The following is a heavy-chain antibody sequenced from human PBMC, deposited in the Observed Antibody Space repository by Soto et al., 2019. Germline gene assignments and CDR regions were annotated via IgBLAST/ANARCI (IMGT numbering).Heavy chain of an antibody. CDR2: INHSGST. J-gene: IGHJ4*02. Sequence: SETLSLTCAVYGLNFSGYYWSWIRQPTGKGLEWIGEINHSGSTNYNPSLKSRVTISVDTSKNQFSLKLSSVTAADTAVYYCARGSIVGAARYYFDYWGQGTLVTVSS. D-gene: IGHD1-26*01. CDR3: ARGSIVGAARYYFDY. CDR1: GLNFSGYY. V-gene: IGHV4-34*01.